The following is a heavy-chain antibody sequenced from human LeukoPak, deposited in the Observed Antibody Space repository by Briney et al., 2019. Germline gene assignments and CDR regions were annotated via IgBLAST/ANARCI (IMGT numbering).Heavy chain of an antibody. D-gene: IGHD6-19*01. Sequence: GGSLRLSCEASGFPFNTYAIYWVRQAPGKGLEWVSGICGSGGCTYYADSVKGRFTISRDNSKNTVYLQMNGLTADDTAVYYCAKATVGYSSGRYPGWPADCWGQGTLVTVSS. J-gene: IGHJ4*02. CDR3: AKATVGYSSGRYPGWPADC. CDR2: ICGSGGCT. V-gene: IGHV3-23*01. CDR1: GFPFNTYA.